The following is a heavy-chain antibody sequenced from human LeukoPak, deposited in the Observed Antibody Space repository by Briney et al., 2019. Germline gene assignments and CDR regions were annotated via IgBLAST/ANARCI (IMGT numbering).Heavy chain of an antibody. V-gene: IGHV3-21*01. D-gene: IGHD3-22*01. CDR3: TRESYAYPDSSGNNFDS. CDR2: ISSGSTFI. Sequence: GGSLRLSCAASGFTFSTYSMNWVRQAPGKGLEWVSSISSGSTFIYYPDSLKGRFTISRDNAKNSLYLQMNSLRAEDTAVYYRTRESYAYPDSSGNNFDSWGQGTLVTVSS. CDR1: GFTFSTYS. J-gene: IGHJ4*02.